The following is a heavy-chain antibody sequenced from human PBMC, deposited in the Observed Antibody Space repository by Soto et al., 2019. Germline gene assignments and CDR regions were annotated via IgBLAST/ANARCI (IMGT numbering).Heavy chain of an antibody. V-gene: IGHV4-59*08. CDR2: VSYSDSS. J-gene: IGHJ4*02. CDR1: GGSMNNFY. CDR3: AKNWNWGSLVH. Sequence: SETLSLTCTVFGGSMNNFYWSWIRQPPGKGLEWIGYVSYSDSSNYNPSLKSRVTISVDTSKNQFSLKLTSVTAADTAVYYCAKNWNWGSLVHWGQGTLVTVSS. D-gene: IGHD7-27*01.